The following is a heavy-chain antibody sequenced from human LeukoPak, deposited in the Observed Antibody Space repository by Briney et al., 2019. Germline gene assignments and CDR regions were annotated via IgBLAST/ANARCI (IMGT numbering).Heavy chain of an antibody. CDR1: GDSVTTYY. Sequence: SETLSLTCTVSGDSVTTYYWSWIRQPPGKGLEWLGYVYYSGCATNNPSLKSRVTISVDTSKNQFSLRLSSVTAADTAVYYCARDGSNWSNDYYHGVDVWGQGTTVTVSS. CDR3: ARDGSNWSNDYYHGVDV. CDR2: VYYSGCA. J-gene: IGHJ6*02. D-gene: IGHD4-11*01. V-gene: IGHV4-59*02.